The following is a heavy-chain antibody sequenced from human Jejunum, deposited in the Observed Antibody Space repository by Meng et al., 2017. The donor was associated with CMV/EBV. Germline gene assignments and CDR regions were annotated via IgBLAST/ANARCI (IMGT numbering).Heavy chain of an antibody. CDR3: VKDPSTVAAAY. Sequence: ASGFTFSSYAMSWVRQAPGKGLEWVSVIYPVDSTTDYADSVKGRFTISRDNSKNTLYLQMNSLRAEDTAVYYCVKDPSTVAAAYWGQGTRVTVSS. CDR2: IYPVDSTT. V-gene: IGHV3-23*03. CDR1: GFTFSSYA. D-gene: IGHD4-11*01. J-gene: IGHJ4*02.